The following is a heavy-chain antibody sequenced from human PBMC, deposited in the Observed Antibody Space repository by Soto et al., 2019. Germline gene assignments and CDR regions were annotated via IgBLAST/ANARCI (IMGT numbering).Heavy chain of an antibody. V-gene: IGHV4-59*01. J-gene: IGHJ3*02. Sequence: SETLSLTCTVSGCSISSYYWSWIRQPPGKGLEWIGYIYYSGSTNYNPSLKSRVTISVDTSKNQFSLKLSSVTAADTAVYYCAPLYSSSPRRGVFDIGGKGKMVPV. CDR1: GCSISSYY. CDR3: APLYSSSPRRGVFDI. CDR2: IYYSGST. D-gene: IGHD6-6*01.